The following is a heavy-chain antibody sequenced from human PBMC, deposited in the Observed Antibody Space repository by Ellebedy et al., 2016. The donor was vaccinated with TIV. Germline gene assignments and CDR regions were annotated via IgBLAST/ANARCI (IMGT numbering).Heavy chain of an antibody. CDR2: IGGDGRT. D-gene: IGHD2-15*01. Sequence: GESLKISXVASGFTFRGSSMSWVRQPPGKGLEWVSTIGGDGRTYYPASMKGRFTISRDNAANSLYLQMNSLSAEDTAVYYCARDSSGWSRDYWGRGTLVTVSS. CDR1: GFTFRGSS. V-gene: IGHV3-21*01. CDR3: ARDSSGWSRDY. J-gene: IGHJ4*02.